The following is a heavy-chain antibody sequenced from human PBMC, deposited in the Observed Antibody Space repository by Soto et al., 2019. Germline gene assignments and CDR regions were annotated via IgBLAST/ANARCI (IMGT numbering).Heavy chain of an antibody. Sequence: QVQLVQSGAEVKKPGASVKVSCKASGYTFTSYGISWVRQAPGQGLEWMGWISAYNGNTNYAQKLQGRVTMTTDTSTSTAYMELRSLRSDDTAVYYCARDAFDSSGYYAHYYYYGMDVWGQGTTVTVSS. J-gene: IGHJ6*02. V-gene: IGHV1-18*01. CDR2: ISAYNGNT. CDR1: GYTFTSYG. CDR3: ARDAFDSSGYYAHYYYYGMDV. D-gene: IGHD3-22*01.